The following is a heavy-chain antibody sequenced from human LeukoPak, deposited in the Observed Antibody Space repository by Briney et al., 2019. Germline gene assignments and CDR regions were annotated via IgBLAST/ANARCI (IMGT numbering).Heavy chain of an antibody. D-gene: IGHD2-21*01. J-gene: IGHJ4*02. Sequence: GGSLRLSCAASGFTFSSYAMNWVRQAPGKGLEWVSAISGRGDITYYTDSVKGRFTISRDTSRSTLYLQMSSLRAEDTAVYYCTKDLAFCGGDCYSGADNWGQGALVTVSS. CDR2: ISGRGDIT. CDR1: GFTFSSYA. CDR3: TKDLAFCGGDCYSGADN. V-gene: IGHV3-23*01.